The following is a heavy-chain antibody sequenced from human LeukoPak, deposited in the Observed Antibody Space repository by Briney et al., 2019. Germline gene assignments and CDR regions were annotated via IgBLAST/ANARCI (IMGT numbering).Heavy chain of an antibody. CDR3: ATSMVAATHYYYYGMDV. CDR1: GFTFSNYA. D-gene: IGHD2-15*01. V-gene: IGHV3-23*01. CDR2: ISANGIST. Sequence: GGSLRLSCAASGFTFSNYAVSWVRQAPGKGLEWVSSISANGISTYYADSVKGRFTISRDNSKNTLFLQMNTLRPEDTAVYYCATSMVAATHYYYYGMDVWGQGTTVTVSS. J-gene: IGHJ6*02.